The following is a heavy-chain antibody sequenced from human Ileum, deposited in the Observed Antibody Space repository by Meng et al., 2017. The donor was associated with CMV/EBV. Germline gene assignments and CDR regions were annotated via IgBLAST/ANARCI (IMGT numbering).Heavy chain of an antibody. V-gene: IGHV3-15*07. D-gene: IGHD2-15*01. CDR1: DFTLNGAW. Sequence: SCGASDFTLNGAWMNWVRQAPGKGLEWVGRVKSASAGGAADAAAPVKGRFTVSRDDSRKTVHLQMDNLKIEDTAVYYCTTGWHQYFDFWGQGALVTVSS. J-gene: IGHJ4*02. CDR2: VKSASAGGAA. CDR3: TTGWHQYFDF.